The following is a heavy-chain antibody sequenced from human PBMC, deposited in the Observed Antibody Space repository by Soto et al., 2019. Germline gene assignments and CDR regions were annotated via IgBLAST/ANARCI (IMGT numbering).Heavy chain of an antibody. CDR2: FITIFGTA. D-gene: IGHD5-18*01. CDR1: RDTFSSSG. Sequence: QVQLEQSGAEMKKPGSSVKVSCKASRDTFSSSGFSWVRRAPGQGLEWMGGFITIFGTANYAPNFQGRVSTPAAESTGMVYMALSSLTSDDTAVYYCAMSGYSYGPIFDWGQGTLVSVSS. J-gene: IGHJ4*02. V-gene: IGHV1-69*01. CDR3: AMSGYSYGPIFD.